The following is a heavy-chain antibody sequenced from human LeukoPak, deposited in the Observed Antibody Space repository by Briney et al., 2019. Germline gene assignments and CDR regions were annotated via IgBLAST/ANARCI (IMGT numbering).Heavy chain of an antibody. CDR2: IYSGGST. CDR1: GFTVSSNY. CDR3: ARDVGWELLLGAFDI. D-gene: IGHD1-26*01. V-gene: IGHV3-66*01. Sequence: GGSLRLSCAASGFTVSSNYMSWVRQAPGKGLEWVSVIYSGGSTYYADSVKGRFTISRDNSKNTLYLQMNSLRAEDTAVYYCARDVGWELLLGAFDIWGQGTMVTVSS. J-gene: IGHJ3*02.